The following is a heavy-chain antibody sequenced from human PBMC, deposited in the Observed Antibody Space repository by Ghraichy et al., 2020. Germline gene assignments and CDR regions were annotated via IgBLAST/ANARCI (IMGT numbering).Heavy chain of an antibody. CDR2: ISYDGSNK. V-gene: IGHV3-30*04. D-gene: IGHD6-19*01. CDR3: ARGRRTAVAGYYYYYGMDV. J-gene: IGHJ6*02. CDR1: GFTFSSYA. Sequence: GGSLRLSCAASGFTFSSYAMHWVRQAPGKGLEWVAVISYDGSNKYYADSVKGRFTISRDNSKNTLYLQMNSLRAEDTAVYYCARGRRTAVAGYYYYYGMDVWGQGTTVTVSS.